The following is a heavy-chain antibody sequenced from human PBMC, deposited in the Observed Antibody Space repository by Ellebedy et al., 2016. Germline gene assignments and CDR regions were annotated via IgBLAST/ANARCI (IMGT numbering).Heavy chain of an antibody. Sequence: GESLKISXAASGFSFRSYWMSWVRQAPGKGLEWVANIKEDGSEKYYVDSVKGRFTVSRDNAKNSLYLQMNSLRAEDAAVYYCAKLPNGNYPRYYFDLWGRGTLVTVSS. J-gene: IGHJ2*01. D-gene: IGHD1-7*01. CDR3: AKLPNGNYPRYYFDL. CDR2: IKEDGSEK. V-gene: IGHV3-7*01. CDR1: GFSFRSYW.